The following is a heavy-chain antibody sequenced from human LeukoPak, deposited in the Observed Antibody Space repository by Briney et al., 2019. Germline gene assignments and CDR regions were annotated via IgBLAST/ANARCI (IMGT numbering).Heavy chain of an antibody. V-gene: IGHV3-21*01. CDR1: GFTFSSYS. CDR2: ISSSSLYI. CDR3: SRANYYYYYMDV. Sequence: GGSLRLSCAASGFTFSSYSMNWVRQAPGKGLEWVSSISSSSLYIYYADSVKGRFTISRDNAKNSLYLQMNSLRAEDTAVYYCSRANYYYYYMDVWGKGTTVTVSS. J-gene: IGHJ6*03.